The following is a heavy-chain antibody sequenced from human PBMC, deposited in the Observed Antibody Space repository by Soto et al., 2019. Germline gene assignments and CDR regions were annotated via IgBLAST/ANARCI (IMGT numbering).Heavy chain of an antibody. Sequence: QVQLVQSGAEVKKPGSSGKVSCKASGGTFSTYAITWVRQAPGQGLEWLGGIIPIFGTTDYARKFQGRVTITAAEPTSTVFIDLSSLTSEDTAVYYCARGVGAYYFDYWGQGTLVTVSS. CDR3: ARGVGAYYFDY. D-gene: IGHD1-26*01. CDR1: GGTFSTYA. CDR2: IIPIFGTT. V-gene: IGHV1-69*01. J-gene: IGHJ4*02.